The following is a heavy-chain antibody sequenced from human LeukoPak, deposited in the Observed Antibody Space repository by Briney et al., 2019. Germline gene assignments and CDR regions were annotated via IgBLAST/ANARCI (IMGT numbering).Heavy chain of an antibody. CDR2: INHSGST. D-gene: IGHD6-13*01. J-gene: IGHJ4*02. CDR3: ARGTFPVRPSWYGTGNYFDY. V-gene: IGHV4-34*01. CDR1: GGSFSGYY. Sequence: SETLSLTCAVYGGSFSGYYWSWIRQPPGKGLEWIGEINHSGSTNYNPSLKSRVTISVDTSKNQFSLKLSSVTAADTAVYYCARGTFPVRPSWYGTGNYFDYWGQGTLVTVSS.